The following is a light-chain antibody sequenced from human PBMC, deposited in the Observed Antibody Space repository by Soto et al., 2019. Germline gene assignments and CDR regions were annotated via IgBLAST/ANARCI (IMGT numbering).Light chain of an antibody. CDR3: QHYGTSPEVT. V-gene: IGKV3-20*01. CDR1: QSVSSSY. J-gene: IGKJ5*01. CDR2: GAS. Sequence: EIVLTQSPGTLSLSPGERATLSCMASQSVSSSYLAWYQQKPGQAPRLLIYGASSRATGIPDRFSGSGSGADFTLTISRVEPEDFAVYYCQHYGTSPEVTFGQGTRLEIK.